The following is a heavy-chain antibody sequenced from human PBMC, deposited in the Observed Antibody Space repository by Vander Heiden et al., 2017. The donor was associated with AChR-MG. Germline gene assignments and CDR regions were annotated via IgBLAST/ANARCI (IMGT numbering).Heavy chain of an antibody. V-gene: IGHV1-8*01. Sequence: QVQLVQSGAEVKKPGASVKVSCKASGYTFTSYDITWVRQATGQGLEWMGWMNPNSGNTGYAQKFQGRVTMTRNTSISTAYMELSSLRSEDTAVYYCARVPRYDILTGYSEYFQHWGQGTLVTVSS. CDR2: MNPNSGNT. CDR1: GYTFTSYD. J-gene: IGHJ1*01. CDR3: ARVPRYDILTGYSEYFQH. D-gene: IGHD3-9*01.